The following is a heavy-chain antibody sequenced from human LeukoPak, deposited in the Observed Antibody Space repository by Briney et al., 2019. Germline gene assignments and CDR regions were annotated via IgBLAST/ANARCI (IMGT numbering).Heavy chain of an antibody. CDR3: AKDLSAMVRGVPYNWFDP. CDR1: GFTFSSYA. J-gene: IGHJ5*02. V-gene: IGHV3-23*01. CDR2: ISGSGGST. Sequence: GGSLRLSCAASGFTFSSYAMSWVRQAPGKGLEWVSAISGSGGSTYYADSVKGRFTNSRDNSKNTLYLQMNSLRAEDTAVYYCAKDLSAMVRGVPYNWFDPWGQETLVTVSS. D-gene: IGHD3-10*01.